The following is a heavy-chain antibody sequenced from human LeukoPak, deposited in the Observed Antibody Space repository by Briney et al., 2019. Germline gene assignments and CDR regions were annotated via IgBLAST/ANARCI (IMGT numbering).Heavy chain of an antibody. D-gene: IGHD3-9*01. V-gene: IGHV1-69*05. J-gene: IGHJ4*02. CDR1: GGTFSIYA. CDR2: IVPVSGAA. CDR3: ARAREKYYDILTGYYTFDY. Sequence: ASVKVSCKTSGGTFSIYAITWVRQAPGQGLVWVGEIVPVSGAADYPQKFQGRVTLTTDASTSTAYMELNSLRSEDTAVYYCARAREKYYDILTGYYTFDYWGQGTRVTVTS.